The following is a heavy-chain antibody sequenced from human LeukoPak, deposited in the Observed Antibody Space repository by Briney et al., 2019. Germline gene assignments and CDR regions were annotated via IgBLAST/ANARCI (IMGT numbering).Heavy chain of an antibody. V-gene: IGHV4-4*07. D-gene: IGHD1-14*01. CDR3: ARQPPQYYGMDV. CDR2: IYTSGST. Sequence: SETLSLTCTVSGGSFSNYYWSWIRQPAGRGLEWIGRIYTSGSTNYNPSVKSRVTMSVDTSNNQFSLKLTSVTAADTAVYYCARQPPQYYGMDVWGQGTTVTVSS. J-gene: IGHJ6*02. CDR1: GGSFSNYY.